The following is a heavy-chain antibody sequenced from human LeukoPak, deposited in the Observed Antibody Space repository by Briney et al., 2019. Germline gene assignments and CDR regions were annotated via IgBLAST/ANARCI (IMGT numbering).Heavy chain of an antibody. J-gene: IGHJ4*02. Sequence: GGSLRLSCAASGFTFSIYEMNWVRQAPGKGLEWVPSISSSSSYIYYADSVKGRFTISRDNAKNSLYLQMNSLRAEDTALYYCAKDGYSYSRGYFDYWGQGTLVTVSS. D-gene: IGHD5-18*01. CDR3: AKDGYSYSRGYFDY. CDR2: ISSSSSYI. V-gene: IGHV3-21*04. CDR1: GFTFSIYE.